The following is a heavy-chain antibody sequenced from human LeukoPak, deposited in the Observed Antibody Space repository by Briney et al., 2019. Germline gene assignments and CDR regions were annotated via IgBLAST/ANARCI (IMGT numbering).Heavy chain of an antibody. CDR1: GFTFSSYG. D-gene: IGHD3-9*01. CDR3: AKASIDILTGYYSYGMDV. V-gene: IGHV3-30*18. CDR2: ISYDGSNK. J-gene: IGHJ6*02. Sequence: GGSLRLSCAASGFTFSSYGMHWVRQAPGKGLEWVAVISYDGSNKYYADSVKGRFTISRDNSKNTLYLQMNSLRAEDTAVYYCAKASIDILTGYYSYGMDVWGQGTTVTVSS.